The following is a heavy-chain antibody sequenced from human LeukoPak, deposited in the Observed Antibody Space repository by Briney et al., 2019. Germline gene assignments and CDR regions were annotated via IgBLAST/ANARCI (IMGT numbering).Heavy chain of an antibody. V-gene: IGHV6-1*01. Sequence: SQTLSLTCAISGDSVSSKSAAWNWIRQSPSRGLEWVGRTYYRSKWSNDYAASVKSLITVNPDTSKNQFSLQLSSVTPEDTAVYYCARSRAATFDSWGQGTLVTVSS. D-gene: IGHD2-15*01. CDR2: TYYRSKWSN. CDR3: ARSRAATFDS. CDR1: GDSVSSKSAA. J-gene: IGHJ4*02.